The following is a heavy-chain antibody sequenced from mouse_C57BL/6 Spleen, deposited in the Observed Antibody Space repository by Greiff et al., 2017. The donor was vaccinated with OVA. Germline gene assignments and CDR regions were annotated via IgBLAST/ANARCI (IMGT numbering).Heavy chain of an antibody. Sequence: QVQLQQPGAELVKPGASVKMSCKASGYTFTSYWISWVKQRPGQGLEWIGDIYPGSGSTNYNEKFKSKATLTVDTSSSTAYMQLSSLTSEDSAVYYCARDYGSSSGYFDVWGTGTTVTVSS. CDR1: GYTFTSYW. V-gene: IGHV1-55*01. J-gene: IGHJ1*03. CDR2: IYPGSGST. D-gene: IGHD1-1*01. CDR3: ARDYGSSSGYFDV.